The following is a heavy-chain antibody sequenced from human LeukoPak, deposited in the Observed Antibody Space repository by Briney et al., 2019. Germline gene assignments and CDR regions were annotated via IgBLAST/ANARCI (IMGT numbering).Heavy chain of an antibody. D-gene: IGHD3-10*01. CDR1: GGSISSSSYY. CDR2: IYYSGST. J-gene: IGHJ6*03. Sequence: PSETLSLTCTVSGGSISSSSYYWGWIRQPPGKGLEWIGSIYYSGSTYYNPSLKSRVTISVDTSKNQFSLKLSSVTAADAAVYYCARLRGIVVVWFGELPNVGYMDVWGKGTTVTISS. CDR3: ARLRGIVVVWFGELPNVGYMDV. V-gene: IGHV4-39*01.